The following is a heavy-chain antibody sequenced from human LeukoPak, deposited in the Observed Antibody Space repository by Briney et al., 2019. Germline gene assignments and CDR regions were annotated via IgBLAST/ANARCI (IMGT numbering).Heavy chain of an antibody. V-gene: IGHV3-23*01. D-gene: IGHD3-22*01. CDR2: ISGSGGST. CDR3: AKGVDYDSSGYWSY. J-gene: IGHJ4*02. Sequence: PGGSLRLSCAASGFTFRNYAMTWLRQAQGKGLEWVSAISGSGGSTYYADSVKGRFTISRDNPKNTLYLQMNSLRAEDTAVYYCAKGVDYDSSGYWSYWGQGTLVTVSS. CDR1: GFTFRNYA.